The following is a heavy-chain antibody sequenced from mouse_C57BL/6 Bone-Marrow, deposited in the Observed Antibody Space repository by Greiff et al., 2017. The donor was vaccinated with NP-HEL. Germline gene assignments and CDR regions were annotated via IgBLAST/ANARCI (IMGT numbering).Heavy chain of an antibody. CDR3: ARGEPHWYFDV. V-gene: IGHV1-50*01. CDR1: GYTFTSYW. Sequence: QVQLQQPGAELVKPGASVKLSCKASGYTFTSYWMQWVKQRPGQGLEWIGEIDPSDSYTNYNQKFKGKATLTVDTSSSTAYMQLSSLTSEDSAVYYYARGEPHWYFDVWGTGTTVTVSS. J-gene: IGHJ1*03. CDR2: IDPSDSYT.